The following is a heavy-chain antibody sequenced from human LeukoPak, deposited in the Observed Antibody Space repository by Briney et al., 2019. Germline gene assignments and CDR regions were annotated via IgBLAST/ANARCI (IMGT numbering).Heavy chain of an antibody. V-gene: IGHV4-30-4*08. Sequence: SQTLSLTCTVSGGSISSGDYYWSWIRQPPGKGLEWIGYIYYSGSTYYNPSLKSRVTISVDTSKNQFSLKLSSVTAADTALYYCARGKQQLVYDYFDYWGQGTLVTVSS. CDR2: IYYSGST. CDR1: GGSISSGDYY. J-gene: IGHJ4*02. CDR3: ARGKQQLVYDYFDY. D-gene: IGHD6-13*01.